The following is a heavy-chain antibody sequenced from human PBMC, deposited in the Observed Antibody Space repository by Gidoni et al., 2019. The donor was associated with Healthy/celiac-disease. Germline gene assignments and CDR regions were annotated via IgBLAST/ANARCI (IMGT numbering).Heavy chain of an antibody. Sequence: QVQLVESGGGVVQPGRSLRLSCAASGFPFSSYAMHWVRQAPGKGLEWVAVISYDGSNKYYADSVKGRFTISRDNSKNTLYLQMNSLRAEDTAVYYCARDDGEKYYFDYWGQGTLVTVSS. CDR2: ISYDGSNK. D-gene: IGHD3-10*01. CDR3: ARDDGEKYYFDY. J-gene: IGHJ4*02. CDR1: GFPFSSYA. V-gene: IGHV3-30*04.